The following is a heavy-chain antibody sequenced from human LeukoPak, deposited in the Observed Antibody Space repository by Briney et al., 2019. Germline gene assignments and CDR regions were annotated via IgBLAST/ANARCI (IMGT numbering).Heavy chain of an antibody. Sequence: GGSLRLSCTASGFTFSSYGMHWVRQAPGKGLEWVAYIQYDGSNQQYADSVKGRFTISRDNSKNTLYLQMDSLKTEDTAVYYCTGNYYGSGSYADFDYWGQGTLVTVSS. CDR2: IQYDGSNQ. CDR1: GFTFSSYG. CDR3: TGNYYGSGSYADFDY. J-gene: IGHJ4*02. D-gene: IGHD3-10*01. V-gene: IGHV3-30*02.